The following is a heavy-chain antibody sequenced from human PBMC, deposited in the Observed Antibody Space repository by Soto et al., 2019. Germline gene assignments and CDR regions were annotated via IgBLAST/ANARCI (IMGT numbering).Heavy chain of an antibody. Sequence: SETLSLTCTVSGGSITNYYWNWIRQAPGKGLEWIGYIFYTGSTNYNPSLKSRVTISVDTSENQFSLKLSSVTAADTAVYFCASSPSMIRGVILEWWGQGMLVTVSS. D-gene: IGHD3-10*01. J-gene: IGHJ4*02. CDR1: GGSITNYY. CDR3: ASSPSMIRGVILEW. V-gene: IGHV4-59*08. CDR2: IFYTGST.